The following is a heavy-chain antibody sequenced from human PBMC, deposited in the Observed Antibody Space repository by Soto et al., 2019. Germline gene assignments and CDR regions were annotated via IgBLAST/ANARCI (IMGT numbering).Heavy chain of an antibody. CDR2: ISSSDSPI. Sequence: PGGSLRLSCAASGFTFSSYEMNWVRQAPGKGLEWVSYISSSDSPIYYADSVKGRFTISRDNAKNSLYLQMNSLRAEDTAVYYCARHLRGAGATKAFDIYGQGTMVTVSS. D-gene: IGHD1-26*01. CDR3: ARHLRGAGATKAFDI. CDR1: GFTFSSYE. V-gene: IGHV3-48*03. J-gene: IGHJ3*02.